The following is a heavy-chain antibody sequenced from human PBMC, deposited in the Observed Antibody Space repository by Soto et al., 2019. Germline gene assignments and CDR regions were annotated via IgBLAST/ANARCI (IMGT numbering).Heavy chain of an antibody. J-gene: IGHJ2*01. CDR2: ISGSGGST. V-gene: IGHV3-23*01. D-gene: IGHD2-15*01. Sequence: EVQLLESGGGLVQPGGSLRLSCAASGFTFSSYAMSWVRQAPGKGLEWVSAISGSGGSTYYADSVKGRFTISRDNSKNTLYLQMNSLRAEDTAVYYCAKKDLELLLERHWYFDLWGRGTLVTVSS. CDR1: GFTFSSYA. CDR3: AKKDLELLLERHWYFDL.